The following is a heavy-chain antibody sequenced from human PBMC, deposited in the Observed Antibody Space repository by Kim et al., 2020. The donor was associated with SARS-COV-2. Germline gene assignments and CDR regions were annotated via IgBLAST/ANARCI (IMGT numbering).Heavy chain of an antibody. CDR3: GLDGYGTGFNSYYYGMDV. CDR1: GGTFKSYA. V-gene: IGHV1-69*13. CDR2: ILPLYGTT. J-gene: IGHJ6*01. Sequence: SVKVSCKASGGTFKSYAITWVRQAPGQGLEWMGGILPLYGTTVYAQNFQDRVTISADASTGTAYMEMTSLRSEDTAVFFCGLDGYGTGFNSYYYGMDVW. D-gene: IGHD1-1*01.